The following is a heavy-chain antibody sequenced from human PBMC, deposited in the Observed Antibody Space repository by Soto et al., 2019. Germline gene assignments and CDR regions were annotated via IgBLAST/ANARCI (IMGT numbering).Heavy chain of an antibody. V-gene: IGHV2-5*01. J-gene: IGHJ4*02. Sequence: QITLKESGPTLVKPTQTLTLTCSFSGFSLRTSGVSVGWIRQPPGKALEWLAFIYWNGDKRYSPSLQSRLTITKDNSKKEVVLTMTNMDPLDTGTYYCAYRVGSRGSFDYWGQGTLVTVSS. CDR3: AYRVGSRGSFDY. CDR1: GFSLRTSGVS. D-gene: IGHD6-25*01. CDR2: IYWNGDK.